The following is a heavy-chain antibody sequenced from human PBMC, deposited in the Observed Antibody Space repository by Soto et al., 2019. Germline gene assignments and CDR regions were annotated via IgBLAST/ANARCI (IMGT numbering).Heavy chain of an antibody. Sequence: ASVKVSCKASGYTFTSYGISWVRQAPGQGLEWMGWISAYNGNTNYAQKLQGRVTMTTDTSTSTAYMELRSLRSDGTAVYYCAREVKKRSGYYYYNYYYGMDVWGQGTTVTVSS. J-gene: IGHJ6*02. V-gene: IGHV1-18*04. CDR1: GYTFTSYG. D-gene: IGHD3-22*01. CDR3: AREVKKRSGYYYYNYYYGMDV. CDR2: ISAYNGNT.